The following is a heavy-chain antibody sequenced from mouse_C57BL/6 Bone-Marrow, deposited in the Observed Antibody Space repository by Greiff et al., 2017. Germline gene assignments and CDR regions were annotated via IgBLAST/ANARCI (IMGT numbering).Heavy chain of an antibody. D-gene: IGHD2-1*01. Sequence: EVKLMESGAELVRPGASVKLSCTASGFNIKDDYMHWVKQWPEQGLEWIGWIDPENGDTEYASKFQGKATITADTSSNTAYLQLSSLTSEDTAVYYCTIGNPFAYWGQGTLVTVSA. CDR3: TIGNPFAY. CDR2: IDPENGDT. CDR1: GFNIKDDY. V-gene: IGHV14-4*01. J-gene: IGHJ3*01.